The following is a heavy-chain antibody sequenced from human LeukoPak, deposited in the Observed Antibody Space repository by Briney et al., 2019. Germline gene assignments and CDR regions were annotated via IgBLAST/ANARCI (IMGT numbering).Heavy chain of an antibody. CDR1: GGSISGYY. J-gene: IGHJ4*02. Sequence: SETLSLTCAVSGGSISGYYWSWIRQPPGKGLEWIGYIYYSGSTNYNPSLDGRVTISVDTSKKQFSLRVSSVTAADTAVYYCARALMATIEYWGQGTMVADSS. V-gene: IGHV4-59*01. CDR3: ARALMATIEY. D-gene: IGHD5-24*01. CDR2: IYYSGST.